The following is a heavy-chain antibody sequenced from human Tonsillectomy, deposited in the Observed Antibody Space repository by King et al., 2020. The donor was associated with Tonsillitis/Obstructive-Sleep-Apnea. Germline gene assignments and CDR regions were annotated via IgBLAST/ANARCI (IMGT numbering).Heavy chain of an antibody. CDR1: GFTFSDYY. Sequence: QLVQSGGGLVRPGGSLGLSCAASGFTFSDYYMSWIRQAPGKGLEWISYISSGGSSKFYADSVEGRFTISRDNARNSLYLQMISLGAEDTAVYYCARGIHSSYYYMDVWGKGTTVTVSS. CDR3: ARGIHSSYYYMDV. J-gene: IGHJ6*03. CDR2: ISSGGSSK. V-gene: IGHV3-11*01. D-gene: IGHD2-21*01.